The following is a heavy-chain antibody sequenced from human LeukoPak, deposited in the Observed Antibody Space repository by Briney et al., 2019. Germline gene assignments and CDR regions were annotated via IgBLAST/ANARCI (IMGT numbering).Heavy chain of an antibody. CDR3: ARAPLVDGAFDI. CDR1: GFTFSSDS. D-gene: IGHD5-24*01. CDR2: ISSSSSYI. J-gene: IGHJ3*02. V-gene: IGHV3-21*01. Sequence: GGSLRLSCAASGFTFSSDSMNWVRQAPGKGLEWVSSISSSSSYIYYADSVKGRFTISRDNAKNSLYLQMNSLRAEDTAVYYCARAPLVDGAFDIWGQGTMVTVSS.